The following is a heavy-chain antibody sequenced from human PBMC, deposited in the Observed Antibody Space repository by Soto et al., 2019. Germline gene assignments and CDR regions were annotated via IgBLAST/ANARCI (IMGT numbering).Heavy chain of an antibody. J-gene: IGHJ4*02. V-gene: IGHV4-59*01. D-gene: IGHD1-1*01. Sequence: PSETLSLTCTVSGASISSYYWSWIRQPPGKGLEWIGYVYYSGSTNYNPSLKSRVTISVDTSKNQFSLKLSSVTAADTAMYYCARDTTPSLWGQGTLVTVSP. CDR2: VYYSGST. CDR1: GASISSYY. CDR3: ARDTTPSL.